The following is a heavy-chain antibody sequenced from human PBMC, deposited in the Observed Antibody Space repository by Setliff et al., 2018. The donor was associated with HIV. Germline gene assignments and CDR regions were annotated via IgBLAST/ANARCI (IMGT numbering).Heavy chain of an antibody. CDR1: GYAFTSYH. J-gene: IGHJ6*02. CDR3: ARDSGDDYSDYYYYGMDV. Sequence: ASVKVSCKTSGYAFTSYHIHWVRQAPGQGLEWMGIINPSIVSTTYAEKFQGRVAMTRDTSASTAYMELSSLRSEDTALYYCARDSGDDYSDYYYYGMDVWGQGTTVTVSS. V-gene: IGHV1-46*01. D-gene: IGHD4-4*01. CDR2: INPSIVST.